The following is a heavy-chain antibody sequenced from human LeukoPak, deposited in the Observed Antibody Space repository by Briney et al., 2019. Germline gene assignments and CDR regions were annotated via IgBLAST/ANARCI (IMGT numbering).Heavy chain of an antibody. J-gene: IGHJ5*02. V-gene: IGHV4-30-4*02. D-gene: IGHD2-2*01. CDR1: GGSISSGDYY. CDR2: IYYSGST. CDR3: ARAPGYCSSTSCFWFDP. Sequence: KTSETLSLTCTVSGGSISSGDYYWSWIRQPPGKGLEWIGYIYYSGSTYYNPSLKSRVTISVDTSKNQFSLKLSSVTAADTAVYYCARAPGYCSSTSCFWFDPWGQGTLVTVSS.